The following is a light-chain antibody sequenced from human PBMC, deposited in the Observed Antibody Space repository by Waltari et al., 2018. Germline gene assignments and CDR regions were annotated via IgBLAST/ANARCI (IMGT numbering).Light chain of an antibody. V-gene: IGLV4-69*01. CDR3: QTWGTGIWV. CDR2: INRDGSH. CDR1: SGHSSYA. J-gene: IGLJ3*02. Sequence: QLVLTQSPSASASLGASVKLTCTLSSGHSSYAIAWHQQQPEKGPRNLMKINRDGSHSKGDVIPDRFAVSCSGAERYLTISRRQSEDEADYYFQTWGTGIWVFGGGTKLTVL.